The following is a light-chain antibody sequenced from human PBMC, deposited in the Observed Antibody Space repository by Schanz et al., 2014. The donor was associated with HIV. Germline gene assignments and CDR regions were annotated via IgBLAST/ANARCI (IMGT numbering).Light chain of an antibody. Sequence: DIQMTQSPSTLSASVGDSVTITCRASQSIHNWLAWYQQRPGQVPRLLIDSASTLQTGVPSRFSGSGSGTDFTLTINSLQPEDFATYYCQNTGSAPLTFGGGTKVE. CDR3: QNTGSAPLT. J-gene: IGKJ4*01. V-gene: IGKV1-27*01. CDR1: QSIHNW. CDR2: SAS.